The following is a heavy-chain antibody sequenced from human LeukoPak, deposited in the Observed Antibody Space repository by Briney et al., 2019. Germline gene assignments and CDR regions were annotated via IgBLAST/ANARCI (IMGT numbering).Heavy chain of an antibody. J-gene: IGHJ3*02. D-gene: IGHD2-21*02. CDR2: IYHSGST. V-gene: IGHV4-38-2*02. CDR3: ARVVTGGSNAFDI. CDR1: GGSISSYY. Sequence: SETLSLTCTVSGGSISSYYWGWIRQPPGKGLEWIGSIYHSGSTYYNPSLKSRVTISVDTSKNQFSLKPSSVTAADTAVYYCARVVTGGSNAFDIWGQGTMVTVSS.